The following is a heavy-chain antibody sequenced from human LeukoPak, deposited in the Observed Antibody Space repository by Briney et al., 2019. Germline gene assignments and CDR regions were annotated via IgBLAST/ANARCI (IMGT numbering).Heavy chain of an antibody. CDR1: GITFSSYA. CDR2: ISSSGSTI. Sequence: GGSLRLSCADSGITFSSYAMSWVRQAPGKGLEWISYISSSGSTIYYVDSVKGRFTISRDNAKNSLYLQMNSLRAEDTAVYYCARDSSGWYHWFDPWGQGTLVTVSS. J-gene: IGHJ5*02. D-gene: IGHD6-19*01. CDR3: ARDSSGWYHWFDP. V-gene: IGHV3-48*03.